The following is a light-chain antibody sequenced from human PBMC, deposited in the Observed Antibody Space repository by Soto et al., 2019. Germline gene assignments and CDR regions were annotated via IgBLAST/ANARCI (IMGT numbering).Light chain of an antibody. CDR2: AAS. CDR1: QDISNY. J-gene: IGKJ1*01. Sequence: DIQMTQSPSAMSASVGDRVTITCRASQDISNYLAWFQQKPGKVPKLLIYAASSLQSGVPSRFGGSGSGKDLRLTITGLQPEDFATGYCHTYNSAPWTFGRGTKV. V-gene: IGKV1-17*03. CDR3: HTYNSAPWT.